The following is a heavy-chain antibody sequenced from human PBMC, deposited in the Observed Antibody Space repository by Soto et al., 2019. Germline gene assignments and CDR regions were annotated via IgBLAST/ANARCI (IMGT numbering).Heavy chain of an antibody. CDR2: ISGSGGST. J-gene: IGHJ4*02. D-gene: IGHD6-6*01. V-gene: IGHV3-23*01. CDR3: AKEVLGSSSPIDY. Sequence: GGSLGLSCAASGFTFSSESMSWVRQAPGKGLEWVSAISGSGGSTYYADSVKGRFTISRDNSKNTLYLQMNSLRAEDTAVYYCAKEVLGSSSPIDYWGQGTLVTVSS. CDR1: GFTFSSES.